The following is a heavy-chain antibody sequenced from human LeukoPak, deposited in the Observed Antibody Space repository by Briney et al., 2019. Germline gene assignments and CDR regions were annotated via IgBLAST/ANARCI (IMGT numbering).Heavy chain of an antibody. J-gene: IGHJ4*02. D-gene: IGHD6-19*01. V-gene: IGHV4-59*01. CDR1: GDSISNYY. Sequence: PAETLSLTCTVSGDSISNYYWSWIRQPPGKGLDWIGYIFYSGSTNYNPSLKSRVTMSVDTSKSQFSLKLSSVTAADTAIYYCARYTSGWSYFDYWGKGTLVTVSS. CDR3: ARYTSGWSYFDY. CDR2: IFYSGST.